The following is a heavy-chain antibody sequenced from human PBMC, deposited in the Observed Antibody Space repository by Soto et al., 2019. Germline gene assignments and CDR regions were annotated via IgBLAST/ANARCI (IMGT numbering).Heavy chain of an antibody. V-gene: IGHV3-7*01. D-gene: IGHD4-4*01. CDR2: IKPDESVK. Sequence: EVQLVESGGGSVQPGGSLRLSCTASGFTFSDSWMTWVRQAPGKGLEWVARIKPDESVKKNADSVKGRFPISRDNAKNSMYLQMDSLRGEDTAVYYCVRGGSNYASWGQGTLVTVSS. CDR3: VRGGSNYAS. J-gene: IGHJ5*02. CDR1: GFTFSDSW.